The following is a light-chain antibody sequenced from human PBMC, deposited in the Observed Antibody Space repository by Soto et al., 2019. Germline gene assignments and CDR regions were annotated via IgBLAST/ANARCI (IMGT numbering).Light chain of an antibody. Sequence: QSVLTQPPSVSGSPGQSVTISCTGTSSDVGSYDRVSWYQQPPGTAPKLLIYGVSNLASGVPGHFSGSKSGNTASLTISGLQAEDEADYYCSSYTSNSTCVFGGGTKLTVL. V-gene: IGLV2-18*02. CDR2: GVS. CDR3: SSYTSNSTCV. CDR1: SSDVGSYDR. J-gene: IGLJ3*02.